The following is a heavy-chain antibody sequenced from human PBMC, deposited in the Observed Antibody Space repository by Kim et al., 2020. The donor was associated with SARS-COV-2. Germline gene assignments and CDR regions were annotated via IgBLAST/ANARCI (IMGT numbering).Heavy chain of an antibody. Sequence: ASVKVSCKASGYTFTNYYMHWLRQAPGQGLECMGIINPSGGGTTYAQKFQGRVTMTRDTSTSTVYMELSSLRSEDTAVYFCARASYYGSGSYPLDYLGQG. CDR3: ARASYYGSGSYPLDY. J-gene: IGHJ4*02. D-gene: IGHD3-10*01. CDR1: GYTFTNYY. V-gene: IGHV1-46*01. CDR2: INPSGGGT.